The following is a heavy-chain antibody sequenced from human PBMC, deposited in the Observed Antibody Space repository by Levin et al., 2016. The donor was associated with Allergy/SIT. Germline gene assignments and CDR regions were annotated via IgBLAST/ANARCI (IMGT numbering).Heavy chain of an antibody. CDR2: IGPSGNVR. CDR1: GFSFSIFA. J-gene: IGHJ4*02. CDR3: TKSDYVWGTFRN. V-gene: IGHV3-23*05. D-gene: IGHD3-16*01. Sequence: LSLTCAASGFSFSIFAMAWVRQTPGKGLEWVSSIGPSGNVRHYADSVKGRVTISRDDSLNRVYLQMNSLRVNDSAIYYCTKSDYVWGTFRNWGQGTLVTVSA.